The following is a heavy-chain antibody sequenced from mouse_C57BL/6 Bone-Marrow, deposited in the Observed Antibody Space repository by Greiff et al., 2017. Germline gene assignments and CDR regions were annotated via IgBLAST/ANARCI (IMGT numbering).Heavy chain of an antibody. J-gene: IGHJ4*01. V-gene: IGHV1-54*01. CDR3: ARYRVYYDLMDY. Sequence: VQLQQSGAELVRPGTSVKVSCKASGYAFTNYLIEWVKQRPGQGLEWIGVINPGSGGTNYNEKFKGKATLTSDKSSSTAYMQHSSLTSEDSAVYFYARYRVYYDLMDYWGQGTSVTVSS. CDR2: INPGSGGT. CDR1: GYAFTNYL. D-gene: IGHD2-4*01.